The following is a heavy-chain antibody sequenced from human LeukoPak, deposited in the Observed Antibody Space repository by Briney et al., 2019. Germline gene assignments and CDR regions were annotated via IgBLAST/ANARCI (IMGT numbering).Heavy chain of an antibody. V-gene: IGHV1-69*04. CDR2: IIPVLNIT. Sequence: SVKVSCKASGGTFSSSAITWVRQAPGQGLEWMGRIIPVLNITNYAQKLQGRVTITADTSTSTAYMELSSLRSEETAVYYCARDQGLTAPPPYGLDVWGQGTTVTVSS. D-gene: IGHD5-18*01. CDR3: ARDQGLTAPPPYGLDV. J-gene: IGHJ6*02. CDR1: GGTFSSSA.